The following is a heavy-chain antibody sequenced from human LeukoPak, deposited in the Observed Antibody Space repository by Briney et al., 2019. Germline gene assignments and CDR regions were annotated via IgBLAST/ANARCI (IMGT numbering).Heavy chain of an antibody. J-gene: IGHJ5*02. CDR2: INPNSGGT. Sequence: ASVKVSCKASGYTFTGYYMHWVRQAPGQGLEWMGWINPNSGGTNYAQKFQGRVTMTRDTSISTAYMELSRLRSDDTAVYYCARDLPAAXNXFDPWGQGTLVTVSS. V-gene: IGHV1-2*02. D-gene: IGHD2-2*01. CDR3: ARDLPAAXNXFDP. CDR1: GYTFTGYY.